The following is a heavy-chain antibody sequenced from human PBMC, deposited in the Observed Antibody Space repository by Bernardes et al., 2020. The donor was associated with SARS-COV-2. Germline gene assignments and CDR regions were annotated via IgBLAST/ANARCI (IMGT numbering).Heavy chain of an antibody. V-gene: IGHV6-1*01. CDR1: GDSVSSNSAA. CDR2: TYYRSKWYN. J-gene: IGHJ6*02. CDR3: AFERGYGSGSYSEYYYYYGMDV. Sequence: SQTLSLTCAISGDSVSSNSAAWNWIRQSPSRGLEWLGRTYYRSKWYNDYAVSVKSRITINPDTSKNQFSLRLNSVTPEDTAVYYCAFERGYGSGSYSEYYYYYGMDVWGQGTTVTVSS. D-gene: IGHD3-10*01.